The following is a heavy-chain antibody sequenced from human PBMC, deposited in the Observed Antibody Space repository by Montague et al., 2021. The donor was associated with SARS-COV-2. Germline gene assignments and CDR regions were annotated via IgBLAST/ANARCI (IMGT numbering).Heavy chain of an antibody. CDR1: GGSISSYY. CDR2: IYYTGSV. V-gene: IGHV4-59*01. J-gene: IGHJ4*02. Sequence: SETLSLTCTVSGGSISSYYWSWIRQPPGKGLEWIGYIYYTGSVNYNPSLKSRVTISVDTSKNQFSLKLSSVTVADTAVYYCARGSGDYWGQGTLVTVSS. CDR3: ARGSGDY. D-gene: IGHD7-27*01.